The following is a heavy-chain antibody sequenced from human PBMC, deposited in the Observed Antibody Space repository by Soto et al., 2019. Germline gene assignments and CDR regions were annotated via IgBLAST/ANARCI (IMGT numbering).Heavy chain of an antibody. CDR2: IYYSGST. Sequence: SETLSLTCAVYGESLNYFYWSWIRQHPGKGLEWIGYIYYSGSTYYNPSLKSRVTISVDTSKNQFSLKLGSVTAADTAVYYCARRRAYGSGSYFDYWGQGTLVTVSS. CDR1: GESLNYFY. J-gene: IGHJ4*02. CDR3: ARRRAYGSGSYFDY. V-gene: IGHV4-31*02. D-gene: IGHD3-10*01.